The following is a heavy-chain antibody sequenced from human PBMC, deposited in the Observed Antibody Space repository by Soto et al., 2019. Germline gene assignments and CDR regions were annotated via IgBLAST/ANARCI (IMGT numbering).Heavy chain of an antibody. CDR2: INAGNGNT. CDR1: GYTFTSYA. D-gene: IGHD3-3*01. Sequence: ASVKVSCKASGYTFTSYAMHWVRQAPGQRLEWMGWINAGNGNTKYSQKFQGRVTITRDTSASTAYMELSSLRSEDTAVYYCARAGGESGFLVYWGQGTLVTSPQ. CDR3: ARAGGESGFLVY. V-gene: IGHV1-3*01. J-gene: IGHJ4*02.